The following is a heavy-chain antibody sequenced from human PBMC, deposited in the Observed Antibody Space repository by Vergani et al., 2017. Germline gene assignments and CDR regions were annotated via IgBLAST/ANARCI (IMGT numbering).Heavy chain of an antibody. J-gene: IGHJ4*02. V-gene: IGHV4-30-4*01. D-gene: IGHD3-9*01. CDR1: GGSISSGDYY. Sequence: QVQLQESGPGLVKPSQTLSLTCTVSGGSISSGDYYWSWIRQPPGKGLEWIGYIYYSGSTYYNPSLKSRVTISVDTSKNHFSLKLSSVTAADTAVYYCARDGSSGYDILTGYYERYFYYWGQGTLVTVSS. CDR3: ARDGSSGYDILTGYYERYFYY. CDR2: IYYSGST.